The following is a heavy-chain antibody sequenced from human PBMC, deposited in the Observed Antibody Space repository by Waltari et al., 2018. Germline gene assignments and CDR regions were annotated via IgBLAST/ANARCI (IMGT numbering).Heavy chain of an antibody. Sequence: QVQLQESGPGLVKPSETLSLTCAVSGYSISSGYYWGGIRQPPGKGLEWIGSIYHSGSTYYNPSLKSRVTISVDTSKNQFSLKLSSVTAADTAVYYCAREQPLVAFDIWGQGTMVTVSS. CDR2: IYHSGST. CDR3: AREQPLVAFDI. V-gene: IGHV4-38-2*02. D-gene: IGHD6-13*01. J-gene: IGHJ3*02. CDR1: GYSISSGYY.